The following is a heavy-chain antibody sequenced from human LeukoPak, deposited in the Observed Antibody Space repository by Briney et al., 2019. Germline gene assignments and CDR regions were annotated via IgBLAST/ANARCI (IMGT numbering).Heavy chain of an antibody. Sequence: GESLKISCKGSGYSFTSYWIGWVRQTPGKGLEWMRIIYPGDSDTRYSPSFQGQVTISADKSISTAYLQWSSLKASDTAMYYCARHSDIVVVPAAPYGGWFDPWGQGTLVTVSS. D-gene: IGHD2-2*01. CDR3: ARHSDIVVVPAAPYGGWFDP. CDR1: GYSFTSYW. CDR2: IYPGDSDT. V-gene: IGHV5-51*01. J-gene: IGHJ5*02.